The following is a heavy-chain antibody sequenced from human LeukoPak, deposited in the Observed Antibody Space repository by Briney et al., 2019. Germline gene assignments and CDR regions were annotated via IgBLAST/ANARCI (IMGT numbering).Heavy chain of an antibody. Sequence: PSQTLSLTCSVSGGSINSDDYYWNWIRQPPGKVLGWIGYIYYSGSTYYTPSLKSRVTKSVDTSKNQFSLKLSSVNAADTAVYYCARHGGDYGGDSGTYYLYFWGQGTLVTVSS. CDR3: ARHGGDYGGDSGTYYLYF. D-gene: IGHD4-23*01. CDR2: IYYSGST. J-gene: IGHJ4*02. V-gene: IGHV4-30-4*01. CDR1: GGSINSDDYY.